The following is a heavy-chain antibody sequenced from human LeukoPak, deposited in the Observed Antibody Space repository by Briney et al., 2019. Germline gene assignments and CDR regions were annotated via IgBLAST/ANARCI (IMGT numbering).Heavy chain of an antibody. CDR3: ARGPYRNSFDY. D-gene: IGHD4-11*01. V-gene: IGHV4-31*03. J-gene: IGHJ4*02. CDR1: GGSLSIGFYY. CDR2: IYYRGST. Sequence: PSQTLSLTCTVSGGSLSIGFYYWSWIRHHPGKGLEWIGSIYYRGSTYYNPSLKSRVTMSVDTSKNQFSLKLSSVTAADTAVYYCARGPYRNSFDYWGQGTLVTVSS.